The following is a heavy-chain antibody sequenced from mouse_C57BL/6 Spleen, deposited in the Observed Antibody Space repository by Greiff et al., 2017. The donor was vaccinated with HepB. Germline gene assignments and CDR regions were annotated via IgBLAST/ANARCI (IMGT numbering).Heavy chain of an antibody. D-gene: IGHD2-5*01. CDR2: ISYDGSN. V-gene: IGHV3-6*01. CDR1: GYSITSGYY. CDR3: ARYSNYLFAY. J-gene: IGHJ3*01. Sequence: EVQRVESGPGLVKPSQSLSLTCSVTGYSITSGYYWNWIRQFPGNKLEWMGYISYDGSNNYNPSLKNRISITRDTSKYQFFLKLNSVTTEDTATYYCARYSNYLFAYWGQGTLVTVSA.